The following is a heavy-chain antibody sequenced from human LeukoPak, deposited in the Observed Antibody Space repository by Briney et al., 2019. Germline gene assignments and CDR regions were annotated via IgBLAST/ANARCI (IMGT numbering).Heavy chain of an antibody. CDR2: IWYDGSTT. V-gene: IGHV3-33*03. CDR3: ATTKYSSAWDTGN. CDR1: GFTFSIFG. J-gene: IGHJ4*02. D-gene: IGHD6-25*01. Sequence: PGGSLRLSCAASGFTFSIFGMHWVRQAPGKGLEWVAVIWYDGSTTFYADSVKGRFTISRDNAKNSLYLQMNSLRAEDTALYYCATTKYSSAWDTGNWGQGTLVTVYS.